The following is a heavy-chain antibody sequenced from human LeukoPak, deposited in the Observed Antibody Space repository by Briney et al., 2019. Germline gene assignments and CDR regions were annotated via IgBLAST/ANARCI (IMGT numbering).Heavy chain of an antibody. D-gene: IGHD3-22*01. CDR1: GYTFTGYY. CDR3: ARTPTYYYDSSGYYYDY. CDR2: INPNSGGT. J-gene: IGHJ4*02. V-gene: IGHV1-2*02. Sequence: GASVKGSCKASGYTFTGYYMHWVRQAPGQGLGWMGWINPNSGGTNYAQKFQGRVTMTRDTSISTAYMELSRLRSDDTAVYYCARTPTYYYDSSGYYYDYWGQGPLVTVSS.